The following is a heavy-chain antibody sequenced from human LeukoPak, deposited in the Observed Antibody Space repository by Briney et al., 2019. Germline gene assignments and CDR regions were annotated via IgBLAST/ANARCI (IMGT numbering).Heavy chain of an antibody. CDR2: ISGSGSPT. Sequence: HGGSLILPCAASGFTFSAYEMNWVRQAPGMGLEWGSYISGSGSPTFYADSVKGRFTISRDNAKNSLYLQMNSLRAEDTAVYYCARDLRVTMNGGAAHWGQGTLVSVSS. CDR1: GFTFSAYE. CDR3: ARDLRVTMNGGAAH. V-gene: IGHV3-48*03. D-gene: IGHD3-10*01. J-gene: IGHJ4*02.